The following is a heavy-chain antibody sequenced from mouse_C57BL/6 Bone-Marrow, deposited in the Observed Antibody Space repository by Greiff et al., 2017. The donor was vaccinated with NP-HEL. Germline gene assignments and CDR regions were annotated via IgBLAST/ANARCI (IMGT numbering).Heavy chain of an antibody. CDR3: ARSSWLLGAMDY. J-gene: IGHJ4*01. V-gene: IGHV1-81*01. D-gene: IGHD2-3*01. Sequence: QVQLQQSGAELARPGASVKLSCKASGYTFTSYGISWVKKRTGQGLEWIGEIYPRSVSTYYNEKIKGKDTLTADKASSTASMELRSLTSEDSAVYFCARSSWLLGAMDYWGQGTSVTVSS. CDR1: GYTFTSYG. CDR2: IYPRSVST.